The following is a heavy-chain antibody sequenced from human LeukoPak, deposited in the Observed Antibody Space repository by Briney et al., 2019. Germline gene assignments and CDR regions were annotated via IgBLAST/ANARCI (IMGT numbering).Heavy chain of an antibody. Sequence: PSETLSLTCTVSGGSISSSSYYWGWIRQPPGKGLEWIGSIYYSGSTYYSPSLRSRVTISVDTSKNQFSLKLSSVTAADTAVYYCATSEQWLLGDSFDYWGQGTLVTVSS. V-gene: IGHV4-39*07. D-gene: IGHD6-19*01. CDR2: IYYSGST. J-gene: IGHJ4*02. CDR3: ATSEQWLLGDSFDY. CDR1: GGSISSSSYY.